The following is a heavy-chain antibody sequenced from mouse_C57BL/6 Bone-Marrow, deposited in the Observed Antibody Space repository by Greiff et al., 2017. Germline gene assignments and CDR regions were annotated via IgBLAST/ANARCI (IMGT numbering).Heavy chain of an antibody. CDR1: GFTFSSYA. J-gene: IGHJ3*01. V-gene: IGHV5-4*01. Sequence: EVKVVESGGGLVKPGGSLKLSCAASGFTFSSYAMSWVRQTPEKRLEWVATISDGGSYTYYPDNVKGRFTISRDNAKNNLYLQMSHLKSEDTAMYYCARDGRLPAWFADWGQGTLVTVSA. CDR2: ISDGGSYT. D-gene: IGHD2-4*01. CDR3: ARDGRLPAWFAD.